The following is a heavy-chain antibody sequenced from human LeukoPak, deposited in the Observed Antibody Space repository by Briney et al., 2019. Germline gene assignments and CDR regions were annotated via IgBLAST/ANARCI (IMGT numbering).Heavy chain of an antibody. J-gene: IGHJ4*02. CDR1: GFTFSSYA. D-gene: IGHD5-12*01. CDR3: AKANSGYDLRTYFDY. Sequence: GGSLRLSCAASGFTFSSYAMSWVRQAPGKGLEWVAFIRYDGSNKYYADSVKGRFTISRDNSKNTLYLQMNSLRAEDTAVYYCAKANSGYDLRTYFDYWGQGTLVTVSS. CDR2: IRYDGSNK. V-gene: IGHV3-30*02.